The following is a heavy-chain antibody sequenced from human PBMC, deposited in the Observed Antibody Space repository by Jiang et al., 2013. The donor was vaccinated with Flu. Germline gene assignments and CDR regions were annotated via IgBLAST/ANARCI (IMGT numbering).Heavy chain of an antibody. V-gene: IGHV1-46*01. CDR2: FNPSDGST. D-gene: IGHD3-22*01. CDR1: GYTFTSYY. J-gene: IGHJ6*02. CDR3: ARGGDSSGYFSSYYYFVLDV. Sequence: SGAEVKKPGASVTVSCKTSGYTFTSYYIQWVRQAPGQGLEWMGVFNPSDGSTTYAQKFQGRVTLTRDTSTSTVYMDLSSLRSDDTAVYYCARGGDSSGYFSSYYYFVLDVWGQGTMVTVS.